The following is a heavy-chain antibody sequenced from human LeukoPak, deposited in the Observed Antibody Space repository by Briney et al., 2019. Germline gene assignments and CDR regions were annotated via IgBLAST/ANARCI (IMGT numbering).Heavy chain of an antibody. J-gene: IGHJ5*02. CDR3: ARDLGQLRNWFDP. CDR1: GFDFGSFG. Sequence: PGGSQRLSCAASGFDFGSFGMHWVRQAPGKGLEWVAIIWHDASNKYYAESVKGRFTISRDNSKNAMYLQMSSLRAEDTALYYCARDLGQLRNWFDPWGQGTLVIVSS. D-gene: IGHD3-10*01. V-gene: IGHV3-33*01. CDR2: IWHDASNK.